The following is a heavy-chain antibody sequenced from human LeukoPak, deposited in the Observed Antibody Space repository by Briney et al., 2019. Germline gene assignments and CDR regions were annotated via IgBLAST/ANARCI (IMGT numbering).Heavy chain of an antibody. J-gene: IGHJ5*02. Sequence: GGSLRLSCAASTFAFSSYAMTWVRQAPGKGLEWVSSITATGGISYADSVKGRFTISRDNSKSTLYLQMNSLRAEDTAVYYCARDAPYIAARPGWFDPWGQGTLVTVSS. V-gene: IGHV3-23*01. CDR3: ARDAPYIAARPGWFDP. D-gene: IGHD6-6*01. CDR2: ITATGGI. CDR1: TFAFSSYA.